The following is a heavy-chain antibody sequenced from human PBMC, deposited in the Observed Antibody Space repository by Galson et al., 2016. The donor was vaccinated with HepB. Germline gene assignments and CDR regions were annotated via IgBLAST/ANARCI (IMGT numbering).Heavy chain of an antibody. Sequence: DSVRGRFTISRDNAKNTVYLQMNSLRVEDTAVYYCARDLPVATAGGFDLWGQGTMVTVSS. V-gene: IGHV3-53*01. D-gene: IGHD4-23*01. J-gene: IGHJ3*01. CDR3: ARDLPVATAGGFDL.